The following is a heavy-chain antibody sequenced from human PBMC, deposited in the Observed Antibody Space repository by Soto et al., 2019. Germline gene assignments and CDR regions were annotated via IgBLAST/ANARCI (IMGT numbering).Heavy chain of an antibody. V-gene: IGHV3-74*01. CDR2: INSDGSTT. D-gene: IGHD6-19*01. CDR1: GFTFSNYW. J-gene: IGHJ4*02. Sequence: GGSLRLSCAASGFTFSNYWMHWVRQAPGKGLVWVSRINSDGSTTSHADSVKGRFTISRDNAKNTLYLQMNSLRAEDTAVYYCARLPGYSTGWTPVDFWGQGTQVTVSS. CDR3: ARLPGYSTGWTPVDF.